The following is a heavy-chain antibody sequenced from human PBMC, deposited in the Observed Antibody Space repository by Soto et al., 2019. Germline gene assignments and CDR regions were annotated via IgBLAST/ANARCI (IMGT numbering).Heavy chain of an antibody. CDR2: ISYDGSNK. CDR3: SNRGASYSSSWYQDY. D-gene: IGHD6-13*01. Sequence: GGSLRLSCAASGFTFSSYGMHWVRRAPGKGLEWVAVISYDGSNKYYADSVKGRFTISRDNSKNTVYLQMNSLRAEDTAVYYCSNRGASYSSSWYQDYWGQATLVTVSS. V-gene: IGHV3-30*18. CDR1: GFTFSSYG. J-gene: IGHJ4*02.